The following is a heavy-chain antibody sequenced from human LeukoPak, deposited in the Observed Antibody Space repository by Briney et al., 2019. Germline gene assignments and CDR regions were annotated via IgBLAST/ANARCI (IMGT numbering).Heavy chain of an antibody. D-gene: IGHD6-13*01. J-gene: IGHJ4*02. CDR2: ISLSGSTL. CDR3: ARVFQGTKHQLSG. V-gene: IGHV3-11*01. Sequence: PGGSLRLSYAASGFTFSDYYMSWIRQAPGKGLEWVSYISLSGSTLSYADSVKGRFTISRDNAKNSLYLRMNSLRAEDTAVYYCARVFQGTKHQLSGWGQGTLVTVSS. CDR1: GFTFSDYY.